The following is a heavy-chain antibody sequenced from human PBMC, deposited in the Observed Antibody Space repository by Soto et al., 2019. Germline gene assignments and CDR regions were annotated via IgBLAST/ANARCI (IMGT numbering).Heavy chain of an antibody. V-gene: IGHV4-34*01. CDR3: AGHSLQQSFTY. D-gene: IGHD6-13*01. J-gene: IGHJ4*02. CDR1: GGSFSGYY. Sequence: SETLSLTCAVYGGSFSGYYWNWIRQPPGKGREWIGEINHSRSTNYNPSLKSRVSISGDTSKNQFSLKLNSVTAADTALYYCAGHSLQQSFTYWGQGTQVTVSS. CDR2: INHSRST.